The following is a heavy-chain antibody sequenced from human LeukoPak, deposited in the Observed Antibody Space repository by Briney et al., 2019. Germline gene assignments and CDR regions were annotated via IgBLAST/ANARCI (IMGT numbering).Heavy chain of an antibody. J-gene: IGHJ4*02. Sequence: ASVKVSCKASGYTFTDYDINWVRQATGQGLEWMGWMNPNSGNTGYTQKFQGRVTMTRNTSISTAYMELSSLRSEDTAVYYCARARNLYSSSSFDYWGQGTLVTVSS. CDR1: GYTFTDYD. CDR3: ARARNLYSSSSFDY. CDR2: MNPNSGNT. D-gene: IGHD6-6*01. V-gene: IGHV1-8*01.